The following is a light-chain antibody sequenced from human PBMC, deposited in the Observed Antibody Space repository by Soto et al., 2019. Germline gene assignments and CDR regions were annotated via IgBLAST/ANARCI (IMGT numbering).Light chain of an antibody. CDR1: QAIGGY. V-gene: IGKV1-27*01. Sequence: GDRVTITCRATQAIGGYLAWFQQQPGKVPKLLIYAASALQSGVPSRFSGSGSGTDFTLTISRLQPEDIATYYCQKYNSAPLPFGGGTKVEI. CDR3: QKYNSAPLP. J-gene: IGKJ4*01. CDR2: AAS.